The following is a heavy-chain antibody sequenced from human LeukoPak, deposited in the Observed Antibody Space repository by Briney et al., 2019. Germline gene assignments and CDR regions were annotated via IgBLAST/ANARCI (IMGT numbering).Heavy chain of an antibody. CDR3: ATAPIGAVAGTFFDY. Sequence: ASVKVSCKVSGYTLTELSMHWVRQAPGKGLDGMGGFDPEDGETIYAQKFQGRVTMTEDTSTDTAYMELSSLRSEDTAVYYCATAPIGAVAGTFFDYWGQGTLVTVSS. D-gene: IGHD6-19*01. J-gene: IGHJ4*02. CDR1: GYTLTELS. V-gene: IGHV1-24*01. CDR2: FDPEDGET.